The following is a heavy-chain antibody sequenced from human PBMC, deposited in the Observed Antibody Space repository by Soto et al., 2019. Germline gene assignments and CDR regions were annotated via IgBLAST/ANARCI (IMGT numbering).Heavy chain of an antibody. D-gene: IGHD5-18*01. CDR2: IYYSGST. CDR3: ARYSSRFDY. V-gene: IGHV4-59*01. Sequence: PWETLSLTCTVSGCSISSYYWSWIRQPPGKGLEWIGYIYYSGSTNYNPSLKSRVTISVDTSKNQFSLKLSSVTAADTAVYYCARYSSRFDYWGQGTMVTVSS. J-gene: IGHJ4*02. CDR1: GCSISSYY.